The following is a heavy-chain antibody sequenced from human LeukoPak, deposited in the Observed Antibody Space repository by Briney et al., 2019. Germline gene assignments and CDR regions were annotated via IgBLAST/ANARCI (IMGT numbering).Heavy chain of an antibody. D-gene: IGHD3-22*01. CDR1: GDSVSSNTVA. V-gene: IGHV6-1*01. J-gene: IGHJ4*02. CDR3: ARADYYDSLRIDY. Sequence: SQTLSLTCAISGDSVSSNTVAWNWIRQSPSRGLEWLGRTYYRSKRFNDYAVSVKSRITIAPDTSKNQFSLQLNSVTPEDTAVYYCARADYYDSLRIDYWGQGTLVTVSS. CDR2: TYYRSKRFN.